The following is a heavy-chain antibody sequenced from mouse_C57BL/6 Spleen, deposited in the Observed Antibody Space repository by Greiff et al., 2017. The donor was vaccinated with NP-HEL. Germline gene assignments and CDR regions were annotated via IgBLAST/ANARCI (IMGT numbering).Heavy chain of an antibody. CDR1: GYTFTSYW. D-gene: IGHD1-1*01. CDR3: APTVVATYSNWYFDV. CDR2: INPSSGYT. J-gene: IGHJ1*03. Sequence: QVQLQQSGAELAKPGASVKLSCKASGYTFTSYWMHWVKQRPGQGLEWIGYINPSSGYTTYNQKFKDKATLTADKSSSTAYMQLSSLTYEDSAVYYCAPTVVATYSNWYFDVWGTGTTVTVSS. V-gene: IGHV1-7*01.